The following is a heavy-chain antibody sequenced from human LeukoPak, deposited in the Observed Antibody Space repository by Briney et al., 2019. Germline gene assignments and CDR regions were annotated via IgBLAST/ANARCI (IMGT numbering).Heavy chain of an antibody. CDR3: ARDNWGADGFDP. D-gene: IGHD7-27*01. Sequence: SETLSLTCTVSGGSISSYYWSWIRQPPGKGLEWIGYIYYSGSTNYNPSLKSRVTISVDTSKNQFSLKLSSVTAADTAVYYCARDNWGADGFDPWGQGTLVTVSS. CDR1: GGSISSYY. J-gene: IGHJ5*02. CDR2: IYYSGST. V-gene: IGHV4-59*01.